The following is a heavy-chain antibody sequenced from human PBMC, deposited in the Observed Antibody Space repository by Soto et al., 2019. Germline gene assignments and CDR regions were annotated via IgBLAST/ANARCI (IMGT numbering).Heavy chain of an antibody. CDR2: ISYDGSNK. J-gene: IGHJ5*02. CDR1: GFTFSSYG. D-gene: IGHD2-2*01. V-gene: IGHV3-30*18. CDR3: AKDAHPAQLLSWFDP. Sequence: QVQLVESGGGVVQPGRSLRLSCAASGFTFSSYGMHWVRQAPGKGLEWVAVISYDGSNKYYADSVKGRFTISRDNSKNKLYLQMNSLRAEDTAVYYCAKDAHPAQLLSWFDPWGQGTLVTVSS.